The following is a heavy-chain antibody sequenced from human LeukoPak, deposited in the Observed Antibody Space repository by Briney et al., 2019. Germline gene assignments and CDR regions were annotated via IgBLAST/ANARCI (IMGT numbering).Heavy chain of an antibody. CDR1: GGTFSSYA. Sequence: ASVKVSCKASGGTFSSYAISWVRQAPGQGLEWMGIINPSGGSTSYAQKFQGRVTMTRDTSTSTVYMELSSLRSEDTAVYYCATFPEYSSSSGWFDPWGQGTLVTVSS. D-gene: IGHD6-6*01. V-gene: IGHV1-46*01. J-gene: IGHJ5*02. CDR2: INPSGGST. CDR3: ATFPEYSSSSGWFDP.